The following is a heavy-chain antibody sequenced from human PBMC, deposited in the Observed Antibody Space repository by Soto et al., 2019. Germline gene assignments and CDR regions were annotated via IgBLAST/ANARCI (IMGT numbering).Heavy chain of an antibody. V-gene: IGHV3-7*01. D-gene: IGHD2-15*01. CDR3: ARESGYCSGGSCYSGNFDY. J-gene: IGHJ4*02. CDR1: GXTFSSYW. CDR2: INQDGSEK. Sequence: RRLSCVVSGXTFSSYWMSWVRQAPGKGLEWVANINQDGSEKYYVDSVKGRFTISRDNAKNSLYLQMDSLRAEDTAVYYCARESGYCSGGSCYSGNFDYWGQGTLVTVSS.